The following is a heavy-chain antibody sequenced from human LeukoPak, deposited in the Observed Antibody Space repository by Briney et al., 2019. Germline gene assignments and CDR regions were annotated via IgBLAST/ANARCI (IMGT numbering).Heavy chain of an antibody. CDR3: ARGAPGSGSYYTNDAFDI. CDR2: ISSSSSYI. CDR1: GFTFSSYS. V-gene: IGHV3-21*01. J-gene: IGHJ3*02. Sequence: PGGSLRLSCAASGFTFSSYSMNWVRQAPGKGLEWVSSISSSSSYIYYADSVKGRFTISRDNAKNLLYLQMNSLRAEDTAVYYCARGAPGSGSYYTNDAFDIWGQGTMVTVSS. D-gene: IGHD3-10*01.